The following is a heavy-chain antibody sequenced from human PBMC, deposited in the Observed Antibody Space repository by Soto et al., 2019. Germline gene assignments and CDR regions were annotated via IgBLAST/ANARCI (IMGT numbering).Heavy chain of an antibody. J-gene: IGHJ4*02. CDR3: ASAVVAAALWDY. D-gene: IGHD6-13*01. CDR1: GFTFSSYA. CDR2: ISYDGSNK. V-gene: IGHV3-30-3*01. Sequence: PVGSMRLSCAASGFTFSSYAMHWVRQAPGKGLEWVAVISYDGSNKYYADSVKGRFTISRDNSKNTLYLQMNSLRAEDTAVYYCASAVVAAALWDYWGQGTLVTVSS.